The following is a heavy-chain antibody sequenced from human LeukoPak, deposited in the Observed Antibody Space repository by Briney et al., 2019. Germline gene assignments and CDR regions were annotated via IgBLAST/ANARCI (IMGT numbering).Heavy chain of an antibody. V-gene: IGHV3-43*02. CDR1: GFTFDDYA. J-gene: IGHJ4*02. D-gene: IGHD3-22*01. CDR2: ITGDGGRT. Sequence: GGSLRLSCAASGFTFDDYAMHWVRQAPGKGLEWVSFITGDGGRTYYADSVKGRFTTSRDNSKKSLYLQMSRLRTEDTALYFCAKDRDTSGYTHWGQGTLVSVSS. CDR3: AKDRDTSGYTH.